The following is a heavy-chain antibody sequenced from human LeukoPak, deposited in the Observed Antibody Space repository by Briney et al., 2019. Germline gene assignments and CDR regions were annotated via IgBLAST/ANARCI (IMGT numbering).Heavy chain of an antibody. Sequence: PSETLSLTCTVSGGSISSYYWSWIRQPPGKGLEWIGYIYYSGSTNYNPPLKSRVTISVDTSKNQFSLKLSSVTAAYTTVYYCARRNYDILTGYLYGMDVWGQGTTVTVSS. V-gene: IGHV4-59*12. D-gene: IGHD3-9*01. CDR2: IYYSGST. CDR1: GGSISSYY. CDR3: ARRNYDILTGYLYGMDV. J-gene: IGHJ6*02.